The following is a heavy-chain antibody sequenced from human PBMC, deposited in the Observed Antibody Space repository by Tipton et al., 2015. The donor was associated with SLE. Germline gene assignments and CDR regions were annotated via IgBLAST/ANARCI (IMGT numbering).Heavy chain of an antibody. D-gene: IGHD6-19*01. Sequence: TLSLTCTVSGGSISSGPYYWSWIRQPAGEGLEWIGHIYTSGSTNYNPSLKSRVTISLDTSKSQFSLILNSLTAADTAVYYCARGPFQRWPPGAYWGQGTLVTVSS. CDR1: GGSISSGPYY. J-gene: IGHJ4*02. CDR3: ARGPFQRWPPGAY. V-gene: IGHV4-61*09. CDR2: IYTSGST.